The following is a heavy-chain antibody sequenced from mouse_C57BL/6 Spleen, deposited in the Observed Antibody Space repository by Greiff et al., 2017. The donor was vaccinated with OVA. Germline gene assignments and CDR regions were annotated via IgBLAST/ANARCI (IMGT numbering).Heavy chain of an antibody. D-gene: IGHD2-4*01. CDR3: EVYDYDVYYFDY. V-gene: IGHV1-76*01. CDR1: GYTFTDYY. CDR2: IYPGSGNT. J-gene: IGHJ2*01. Sequence: VQLQQSGAELVRPGASVKLSCKASGYTFTDYYINWVKQRPGQGLEWIARIYPGSGNTYYNEKFKGKATLTAEKSSSTAYMQLSSLTSEDSAVYFCEVYDYDVYYFDYWGQGTTLTVSS.